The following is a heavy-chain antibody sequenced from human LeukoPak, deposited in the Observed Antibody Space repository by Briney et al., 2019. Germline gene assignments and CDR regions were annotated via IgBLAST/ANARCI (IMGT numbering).Heavy chain of an antibody. Sequence: PGESLKISCKGSGYSFTSYWIGWVRQMPGKGLEWMGIIYPGDYDTRYSPSFQGQVTISADKSISTAYLQWSSLKASDTAMYYCARHGTLWSGSNWFDPWGQGTLVTVSS. CDR3: ARHGTLWSGSNWFDP. V-gene: IGHV5-51*01. CDR2: IYPGDYDT. J-gene: IGHJ5*02. D-gene: IGHD3-3*01. CDR1: GYSFTSYW.